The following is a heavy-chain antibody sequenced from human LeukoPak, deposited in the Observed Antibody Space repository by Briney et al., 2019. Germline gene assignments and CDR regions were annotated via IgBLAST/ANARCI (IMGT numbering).Heavy chain of an antibody. J-gene: IGHJ5*02. D-gene: IGHD1-26*01. V-gene: IGHV1-18*01. Sequence: ASVKVSCKASGYTFTGYYMHWVRQAPGQGLEWMGWISAYNGNTKYAQNLQGRVTMTTDTSTSTAYMELRSLKSDDTAVYYCARGLVGITAGWFDPWGQGTLVTVSS. CDR3: ARGLVGITAGWFDP. CDR2: ISAYNGNT. CDR1: GYTFTGYY.